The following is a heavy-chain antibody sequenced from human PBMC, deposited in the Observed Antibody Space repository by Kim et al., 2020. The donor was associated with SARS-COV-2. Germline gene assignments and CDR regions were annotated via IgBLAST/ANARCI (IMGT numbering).Heavy chain of an antibody. V-gene: IGHV4-59*08. Sequence: SETLSLTCSVSGASISPRYWSWIRQPPGKGLEWIGYIYHSGSTNYNPSLKSRVSISVDTSKNQFSLTLTSVTAADTAVYICARHSLEDTSRFDFWGQGTL. CDR2: IYHSGST. CDR3: ARHSLEDTSRFDF. CDR1: GASISPRY. J-gene: IGHJ4*02.